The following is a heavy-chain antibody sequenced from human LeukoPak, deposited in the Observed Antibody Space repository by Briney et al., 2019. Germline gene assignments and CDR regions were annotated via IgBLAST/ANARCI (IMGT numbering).Heavy chain of an antibody. CDR2: MSYDGSYK. Sequence: GGSLRLSCAASTFIFSRYGMHWVRQAPGKGLEWVAVMSYDGSYKYYADSVKGRFTISRDSSKNTLYLQMNSLRVEDTAVYYCATDPGNLHTFDYWGQGTLVTVS. V-gene: IGHV3-30*03. J-gene: IGHJ4*02. CDR3: ATDPGNLHTFDY. D-gene: IGHD4-23*01. CDR1: TFIFSRYG.